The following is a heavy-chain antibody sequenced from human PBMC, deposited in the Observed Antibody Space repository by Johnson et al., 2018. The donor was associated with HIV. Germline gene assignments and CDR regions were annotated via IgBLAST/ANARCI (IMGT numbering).Heavy chain of an antibody. Sequence: MQLVESGGGVVQPGGSLRLSCAASEFTFSSYWMSWVRQAPGKGLEWVPGKGLEWVANIKQDGGEKYSVDSVKGRFPISRDNAKNSLYLQMNSLSAEDTAVYYCARGMSSGPWAGGDAFDIWGQGTMVTVSS. CDR3: ARGMSSGPWAGGDAFDI. CDR2: IKQDGGEK. D-gene: IGHD3-22*01. J-gene: IGHJ3*02. CDR1: EFTFSSYW. V-gene: IGHV3-7*01.